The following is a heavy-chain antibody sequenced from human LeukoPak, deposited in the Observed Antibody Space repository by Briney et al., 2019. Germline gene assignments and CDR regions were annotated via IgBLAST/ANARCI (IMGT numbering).Heavy chain of an antibody. V-gene: IGHV4-61*01. CDR1: GGSVSSGSYY. CDR2: IYYSGST. D-gene: IGHD1-26*01. CDR3: VRDRELTY. J-gene: IGHJ4*02. Sequence: SETLSLTCTVSGGSVSSGSYYWSWIRQPPGKGLEWIGYIYYSGSTNYNPSLKSRVTISVDTSKNQFSLKLNSVTAADTAVYYCVRDRELTYWSQGTLVTVSS.